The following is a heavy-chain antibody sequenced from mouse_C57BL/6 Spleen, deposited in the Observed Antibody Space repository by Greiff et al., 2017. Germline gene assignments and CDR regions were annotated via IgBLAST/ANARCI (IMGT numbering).Heavy chain of an antibody. J-gene: IGHJ4*01. CDR1: GFTFSSYG. V-gene: IGHV5-6*01. D-gene: IGHD2-2*01. Sequence: EVMLVESGGDLVKPGGSLKLSCAASGFTFSSYGMSWVRQTPDKRLEWVATISSGGSCTYYPDSVKGRFTISRDNAKNTLYLQMSSLKSEDTAMYYCARPMVTTNAMDYGGQGTSVTVSS. CDR2: ISSGGSCT. CDR3: ARPMVTTNAMDY.